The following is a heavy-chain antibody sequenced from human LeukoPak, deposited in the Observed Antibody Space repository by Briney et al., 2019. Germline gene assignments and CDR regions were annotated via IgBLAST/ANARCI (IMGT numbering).Heavy chain of an antibody. J-gene: IGHJ6*02. Sequence: GGSLRLLCADTGFTFSRYSMHWLRQAPGKGLEYVSAISNNGGSTYYAKSVKGRFTISRDNSKNTLYLQMGSLRAEDMAVYYCARDGTSAAKDVWGQGTTVTVSS. CDR1: GFTFSRYS. CDR3: ARDGTSAAKDV. D-gene: IGHD2-2*01. CDR2: ISNNGGST. V-gene: IGHV3-64*01.